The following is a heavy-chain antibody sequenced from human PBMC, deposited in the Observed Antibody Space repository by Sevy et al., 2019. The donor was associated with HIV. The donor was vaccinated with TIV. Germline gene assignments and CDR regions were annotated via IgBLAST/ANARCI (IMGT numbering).Heavy chain of an antibody. Sequence: GGSLRLSCKASGFNFNNYAMSWVRQAPGKGLEWVSTISGSGGRTYTAESVRGRLTISRDNSKGTVYLKMNILRGDDTAIYYCAKDPYSSGEYFQKWGQGARVTVSS. J-gene: IGHJ1*01. D-gene: IGHD3-22*01. CDR2: ISGSGGRT. CDR1: GFNFNNYA. V-gene: IGHV3-23*01. CDR3: AKDPYSSGEYFQK.